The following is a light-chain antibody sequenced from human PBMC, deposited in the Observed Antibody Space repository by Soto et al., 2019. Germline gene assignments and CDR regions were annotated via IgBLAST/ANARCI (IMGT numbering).Light chain of an antibody. J-gene: IGKJ1*01. CDR3: QQSYSTPPWT. CDR2: GAS. V-gene: IGKV3-20*01. CDR1: QSVSSSY. Sequence: DTVLTQSPGTLSLSPGERATLSCRASQSVSSSYLAWYQQKPGQAPRLLIYGASSRATGIPDRFSGSGSGTDFTLTISRLEPEDFATYFCQQSYSTPPWTFGQGTKVEIK.